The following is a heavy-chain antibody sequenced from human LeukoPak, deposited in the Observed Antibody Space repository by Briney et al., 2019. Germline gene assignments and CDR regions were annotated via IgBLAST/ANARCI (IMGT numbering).Heavy chain of an antibody. CDR2: IYHSGST. D-gene: IGHD2-8*02. V-gene: IGHV4-38-2*02. CDR1: GYSISSGYY. Sequence: SETLSLTCTVSGYSISSGYYWGWIRQPPGKGLEWIGSIYHSGSTYYNPSLKSRVTISVDTSKNQFSLKLSSVTAADTAVYYCARDHGGVMGYWGQGTLVTVSS. CDR3: ARDHGGVMGY. J-gene: IGHJ4*02.